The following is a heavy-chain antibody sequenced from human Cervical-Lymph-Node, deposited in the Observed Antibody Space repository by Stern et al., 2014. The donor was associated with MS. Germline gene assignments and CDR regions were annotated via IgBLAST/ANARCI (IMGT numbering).Heavy chain of an antibody. V-gene: IGHV3-30*18. Sequence: QLVQSGGGVVQPGRSLRLSCAASGFTFSSYGMHWVRQAPGQGLEWVAVISYDGSNKYYADSVKGRFTISRDNSKNTHDLQLNSLRAEDTAVYYCAKRHYYDSSGYAVDYWGQGTLVTVSS. CDR3: AKRHYYDSSGYAVDY. J-gene: IGHJ4*02. CDR1: GFTFSSYG. D-gene: IGHD3-22*01. CDR2: ISYDGSNK.